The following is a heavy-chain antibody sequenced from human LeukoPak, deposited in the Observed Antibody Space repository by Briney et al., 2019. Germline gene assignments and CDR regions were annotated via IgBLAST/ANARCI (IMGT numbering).Heavy chain of an antibody. V-gene: IGHV3-23*01. D-gene: IGHD1-26*01. Sequence: GGSLRLSCAASGFTFNTYAMTWVRQAPGKGLEWVSAISGSGGSTYYADSVKGRFTISRDNSKNTLYLQMNSLRAEDTAVYYCAKQRRLVGATSPYDYWGQGTLVTVSS. J-gene: IGHJ4*02. CDR1: GFTFNTYA. CDR3: AKQRRLVGATSPYDY. CDR2: ISGSGGST.